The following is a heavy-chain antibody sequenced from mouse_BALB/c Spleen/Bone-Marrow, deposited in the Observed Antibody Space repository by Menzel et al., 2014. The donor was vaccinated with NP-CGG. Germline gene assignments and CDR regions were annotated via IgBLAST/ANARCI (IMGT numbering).Heavy chain of an antibody. Sequence: EVMLVESGGGLVQPGGSLKLSCAASGFTFSSYIMPWVRQTPEKRLEWVAYISNGGGSIYYPDTVKGRFTISRDNDKNTLYLQMSSLKSEDTAMYYCASHYYDSSPFAYWGQGTLVTVSA. CDR1: GFTFSSYI. V-gene: IGHV5-12-2*01. D-gene: IGHD1-1*01. J-gene: IGHJ3*01. CDR2: ISNGGGSI. CDR3: ASHYYDSSPFAY.